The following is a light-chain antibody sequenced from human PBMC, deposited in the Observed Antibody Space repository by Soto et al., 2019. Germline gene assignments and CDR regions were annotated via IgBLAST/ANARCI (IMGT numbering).Light chain of an antibody. CDR3: QQYNTWPPIT. CDR2: GAS. V-gene: IGKV3-15*01. CDR1: QTVRSN. J-gene: IGKJ5*01. Sequence: EIGMTQSPATLSVSPAERVTLSCRASQTVRSNLAWYQQKPGQAPRLLIYGASTRATGLPARFSGSGSGTDFTLTISSLQSEDYAVYYCQQYNTWPPITFGQGTRLEI.